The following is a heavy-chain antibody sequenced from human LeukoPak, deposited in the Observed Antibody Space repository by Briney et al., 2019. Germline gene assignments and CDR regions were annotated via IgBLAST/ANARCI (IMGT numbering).Heavy chain of an antibody. CDR3: ARFYGSGSYYTIFDY. CDR2: ISWNSGSI. V-gene: IGHV3-9*01. CDR1: GFTFDDYA. J-gene: IGHJ4*02. D-gene: IGHD3-10*01. Sequence: GRSLRLSCAASGFTFDDYAMHWVRQAPGKGLEWVSGISWNSGSIGYADSVKGRFTISRDNAKNSLYLQMNSLRAEDTAVYYCARFYGSGSYYTIFDYWGQGTLVTVSS.